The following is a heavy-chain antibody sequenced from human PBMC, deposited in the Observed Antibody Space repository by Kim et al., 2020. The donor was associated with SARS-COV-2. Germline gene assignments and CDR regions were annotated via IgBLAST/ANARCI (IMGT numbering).Heavy chain of an antibody. D-gene: IGHD2-21*02. Sequence: GGSLRLSCAASGFTFSGSAMHWVRQASGKGLEWVGRIRSKANSYATAYAASVKGRFTISRDDSKNTAYLQMNSLKTEDTAVYYCTRPITCGGDCYSGGNWFDPWGQGTLVTVSS. J-gene: IGHJ5*02. CDR3: TRPITCGGDCYSGGNWFDP. V-gene: IGHV3-73*01. CDR1: GFTFSGSA. CDR2: IRSKANSYAT.